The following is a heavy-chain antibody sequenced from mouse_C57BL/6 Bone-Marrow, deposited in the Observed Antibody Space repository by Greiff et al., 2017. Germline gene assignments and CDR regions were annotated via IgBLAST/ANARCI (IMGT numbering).Heavy chain of an antibody. CDR1: GYTFTSYW. CDR2: IHPNSGST. CDR3: ARCDGYYWFAD. D-gene: IGHD2-3*01. J-gene: IGHJ3*01. Sequence: VQLQQPGAELVKPGASVKLSCKASGYTFTSYWMHWVKQRPGQGLEWIGMIHPNSGSTNYNEKFKSKATLTVDKSSSTAYMQLSSLTSEASAVYYGARCDGYYWFADWGQGTLVTVSA. V-gene: IGHV1-64*01.